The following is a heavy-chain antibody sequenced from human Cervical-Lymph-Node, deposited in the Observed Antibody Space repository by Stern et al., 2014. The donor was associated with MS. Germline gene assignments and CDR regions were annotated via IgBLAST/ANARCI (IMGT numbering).Heavy chain of an antibody. Sequence: VQLVESGGGVVQPGRSLRLSCAASGFTFSSYGMHWVRQAPGKGLEWVAVIWYDGSNKYYADSVKGRFTISRDNSKNTLYLQMNSLRAEDTAVYSCASPPPAYDSSGYGGFDYWGQGTLVTVSS. V-gene: IGHV3-33*01. CDR1: GFTFSSYG. J-gene: IGHJ4*02. D-gene: IGHD3-22*01. CDR3: ASPPPAYDSSGYGGFDY. CDR2: IWYDGSNK.